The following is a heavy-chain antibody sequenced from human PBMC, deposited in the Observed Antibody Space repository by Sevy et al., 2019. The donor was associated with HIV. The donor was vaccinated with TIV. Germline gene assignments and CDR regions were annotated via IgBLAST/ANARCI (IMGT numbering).Heavy chain of an antibody. CDR3: ARDRGGSYWEGFDY. D-gene: IGHD1-26*01. J-gene: IGHJ4*02. CDR1: GFTFSSYA. V-gene: IGHV3-30-3*01. CDR2: ISYDGSNK. Sequence: GGSLRLSCAASGFTFSSYAMHWVRQAPGKGLEWVAVISYDGSNKYYADSVKGRFTISRDNSKNTLYLQMNSLRAEDTAGYYCARDRGGSYWEGFDYWGQGTLVTVSS.